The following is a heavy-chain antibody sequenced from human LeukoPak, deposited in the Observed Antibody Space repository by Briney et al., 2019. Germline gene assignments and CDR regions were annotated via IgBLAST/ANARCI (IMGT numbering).Heavy chain of an antibody. Sequence: SETLSLTCAVSGGSISNGGYYWSWIRQPPGKGLEWIGEINHSGSTNYNPSLKSRVTISVDTSKNQFSLKLSSVTAADTAVYYCARRRYYYDSSGSVFVYWGQGTLVTVSS. CDR2: INHSGST. CDR3: ARRRYYYDSSGSVFVY. V-gene: IGHV4-34*01. D-gene: IGHD3-22*01. CDR1: GGSISNGGYY. J-gene: IGHJ4*02.